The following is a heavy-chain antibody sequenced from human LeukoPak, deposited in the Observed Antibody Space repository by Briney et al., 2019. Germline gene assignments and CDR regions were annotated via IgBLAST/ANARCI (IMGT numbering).Heavy chain of an antibody. D-gene: IGHD4-23*01. J-gene: IGHJ4*02. Sequence: GGSLRLSCAASGFTFSTYAMSWVRQAPGKGLEWVGFIRSKAYGGTTEYAASVKGRFTISRDDSKSIAYLQMNSLKTEDTAVYYCTIGDGYTVVTPGGYWGQGTLVTVSS. CDR1: GFTFSTYA. V-gene: IGHV3-49*04. CDR2: IRSKAYGGTT. CDR3: TIGDGYTVVTPGGY.